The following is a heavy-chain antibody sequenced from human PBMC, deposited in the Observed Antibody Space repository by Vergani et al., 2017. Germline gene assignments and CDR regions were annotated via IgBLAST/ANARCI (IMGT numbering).Heavy chain of an antibody. CDR2: ISYDGTQK. Sequence: QVHLVESGGGVVQLGRSLRLSCVVSGFTSSYYGMPWVRQAPGKGLEWVAVISYDGTQKYYADSVKGRFTISRDNSKSTLYLQMNSLRTEDTAVYYCATKSCSTPGCQIGYFREWGQGTLVTVSS. J-gene: IGHJ1*01. CDR3: ATKSCSTPGCQIGYFRE. CDR1: GFTSSYYG. D-gene: IGHD2-2*01. V-gene: IGHV3-30*03.